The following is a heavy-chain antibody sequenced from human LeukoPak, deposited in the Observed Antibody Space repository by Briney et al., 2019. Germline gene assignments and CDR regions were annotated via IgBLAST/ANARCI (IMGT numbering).Heavy chain of an antibody. D-gene: IGHD6-19*01. CDR1: RDSVSSFY. CDR3: ARVGYSSGWYYFDY. CDR2: IYYSGST. Sequence: PSETLSLTCTVSRDSVSSFYWSWIRQPPGKGLEWIGYIYYSGSTNYNPSLKSRVTISVDTSKNQFSLKLSSVTAADTAVYYCARVGYSSGWYYFDYWGQGTLVTVSS. V-gene: IGHV4-59*02. J-gene: IGHJ4*02.